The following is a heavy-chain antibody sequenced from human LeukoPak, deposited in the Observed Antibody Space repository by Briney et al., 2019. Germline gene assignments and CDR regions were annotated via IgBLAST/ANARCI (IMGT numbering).Heavy chain of an antibody. V-gene: IGHV4-39*01. D-gene: IGHD2-21*02. CDR3: ARLVCDACYPAGNWFDP. Sequence: SETLSLTCTVSGGSVSAVSHYWVWIRQSPGKGPEWIGNIYYTGSTHYNPSLKSRVFMSVDTSKNQFSLEVTSVTAADTALYFCARLVCDACYPAGNWFDPWGQGALVTVSS. J-gene: IGHJ5*02. CDR1: GGSVSAVSHY. CDR2: IYYTGST.